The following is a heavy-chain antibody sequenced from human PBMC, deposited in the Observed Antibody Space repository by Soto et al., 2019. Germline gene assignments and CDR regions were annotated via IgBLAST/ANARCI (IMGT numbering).Heavy chain of an antibody. D-gene: IGHD6-13*01. V-gene: IGHV4-59*12. J-gene: IGHJ3*02. CDR2: IHYSGST. CDR3: ASHVGTRGYGAFDI. CDR1: GVSIGSNY. Sequence: SETLSLTCIVSGVSIGSNYWSWIRQPPGQGLEWIGYIHYSGSTNFNPSLKNRVIMSVDTSKNQFSLRLSSVTAADTAVYYCASHVGTRGYGAFDIWGQGTVVTVSS.